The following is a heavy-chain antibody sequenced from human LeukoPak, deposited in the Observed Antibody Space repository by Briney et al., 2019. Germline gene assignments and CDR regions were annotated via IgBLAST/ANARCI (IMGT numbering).Heavy chain of an antibody. Sequence: TGGSLRLSCAASGFTFSSYSMNWVRQAPGKGLEWVSYISSGSSTIYYADSVKGRFTVSRDNAKSSLYLQMNSLRAEDTAVYYCASVPHRFLEWLEDYWGQGTLVTVSS. V-gene: IGHV3-48*01. CDR2: ISSGSSTI. D-gene: IGHD3-3*01. CDR3: ASVPHRFLEWLEDY. CDR1: GFTFSSYS. J-gene: IGHJ4*02.